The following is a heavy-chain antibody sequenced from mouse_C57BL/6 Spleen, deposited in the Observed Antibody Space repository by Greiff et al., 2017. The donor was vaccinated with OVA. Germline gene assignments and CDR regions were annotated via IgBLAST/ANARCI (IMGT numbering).Heavy chain of an antibody. Sequence: EVQLQESGPGLVKPSQSLSLTCSVTGYSITSGYYWNWIRQFPGNKLEWMGYISYDGSNNYNQSLKNRISITRDTSKNQFFLKLNSVTTEDTATYYCARPDYWYFDVWGTGTTVTVSS. J-gene: IGHJ1*03. V-gene: IGHV3-6*01. CDR2: ISYDGSN. CDR3: ARPDYWYFDV. CDR1: GYSITSGYY.